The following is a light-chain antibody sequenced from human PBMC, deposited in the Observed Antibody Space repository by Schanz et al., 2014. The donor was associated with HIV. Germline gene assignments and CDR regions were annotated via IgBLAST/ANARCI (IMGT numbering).Light chain of an antibody. CDR3: QQYGSSPRT. CDR2: ATS. J-gene: IGKJ4*01. V-gene: IGKV3-20*01. Sequence: EIVLTQSPGSLSLSPGGRATLSCGASQRLSSSYLAWYQQKRDQPPRLVIYATSTRAAGISDRFSGSDSGTDFTLTISRVEPEDYAVYYCQQYGSSPRTFGGGTKVEIK. CDR1: QRLSSSY.